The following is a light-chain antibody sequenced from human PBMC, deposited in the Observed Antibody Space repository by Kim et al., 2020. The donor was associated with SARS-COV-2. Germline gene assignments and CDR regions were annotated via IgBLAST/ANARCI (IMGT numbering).Light chain of an antibody. CDR2: DST. CDR3: QSYDNTLSARV. J-gene: IGLJ3*02. CDR1: SSNIGAGYD. V-gene: IGLV1-40*01. Sequence: QSVLTQPPSVSGAPGQRVAISCTGSSSNIGAGYDVHWYRVLPGTAPKLLMYDSTYRTSGVPDRFSGSKSATSASLAITGLQAEDEAFYYCQSYDNTLSARVFGGGTKLTVL.